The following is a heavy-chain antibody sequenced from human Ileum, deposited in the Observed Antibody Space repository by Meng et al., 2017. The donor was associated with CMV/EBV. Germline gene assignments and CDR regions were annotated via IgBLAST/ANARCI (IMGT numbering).Heavy chain of an antibody. Sequence: GGSLRLSCAASGFTFSNYAMHWVRQAPGKGLEWVAVISYDGSNKYYADSVKGRFTISRDNSKNTLYLQMNSLRAEDTAVYYCARDPSATEYFDYWGQGTLVTVSS. V-gene: IGHV3-30-3*01. CDR3: ARDPSATEYFDY. J-gene: IGHJ4*02. CDR2: ISYDGSNK. CDR1: GFTFSNYA.